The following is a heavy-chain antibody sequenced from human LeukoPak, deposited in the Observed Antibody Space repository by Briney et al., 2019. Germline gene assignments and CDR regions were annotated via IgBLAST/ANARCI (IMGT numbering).Heavy chain of an antibody. CDR2: ISYDGSNK. J-gene: IGHJ4*02. Sequence: GGSLRLSCAASGFTFSSYAMHWVRQAPGKGLECVAVISYDGSNKYYADSVKGRFTISRDNSKNTLYLQMNSLRAEDTAVYYCARAQGAVAGTLFDYWGQGTLVTVSS. V-gene: IGHV3-30*04. D-gene: IGHD6-19*01. CDR1: GFTFSSYA. CDR3: ARAQGAVAGTLFDY.